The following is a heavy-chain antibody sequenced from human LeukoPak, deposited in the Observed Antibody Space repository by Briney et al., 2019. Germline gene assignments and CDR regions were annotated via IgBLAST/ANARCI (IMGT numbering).Heavy chain of an antibody. CDR1: GGPISSSNW. D-gene: IGHD3-10*01. Sequence: PSETLSLTCAVSGGPISSSNWWSWVRQPPGKGLEWIGEIYHTGSTNYNPSLKSRVTISVDKSKNQFSLKMSSVTAADTAVYFCATLGRKDYYGSGSYYNVLYFDYWGQGTLVTVSS. V-gene: IGHV4-4*02. J-gene: IGHJ4*02. CDR3: ATLGRKDYYGSGSYYNVLYFDY. CDR2: IYHTGST.